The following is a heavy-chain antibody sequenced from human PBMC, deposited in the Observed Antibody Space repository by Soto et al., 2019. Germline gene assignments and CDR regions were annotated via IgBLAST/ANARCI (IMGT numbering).Heavy chain of an antibody. CDR3: VKVLARGVGVPRFYFDS. Sequence: GSLRLSCAASGFTFSNSWMHWVRQVSGKGLEWVSRINADGTSTSYADSVKGRFTISRDNAKNTLYLHVNSLRAEDTAVYYCVKVLARGVGVPRFYFDSWGQGALVTVSS. D-gene: IGHD2-2*01. CDR2: INADGTST. J-gene: IGHJ4*02. V-gene: IGHV3-74*01. CDR1: GFTFSNSW.